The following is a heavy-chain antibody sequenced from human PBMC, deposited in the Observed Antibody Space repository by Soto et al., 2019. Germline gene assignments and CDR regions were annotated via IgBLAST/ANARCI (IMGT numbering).Heavy chain of an antibody. V-gene: IGHV1-24*01. CDR3: ATAPLTHYDFWSGSLDY. D-gene: IGHD3-3*01. J-gene: IGHJ4*02. CDR1: GYTLTELS. Sequence: ASVKVSCKVSGYTLTELSMHWVRQAPGKGLEWMGGFDPEDGETIYAQKFQGRVTMTEDTSTDTAYMELSSLRSEDTAVYYCATAPLTHYDFWSGSLDYWGQGTLVTVSS. CDR2: FDPEDGET.